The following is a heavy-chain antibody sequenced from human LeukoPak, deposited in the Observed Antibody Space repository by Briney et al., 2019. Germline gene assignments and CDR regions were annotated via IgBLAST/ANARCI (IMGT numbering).Heavy chain of an antibody. CDR1: GGTFSSYA. Sequence: ASVKVSCKASGGTFSSYAISWVRQAPGQGLEWMGGIIPIFGTANYAQKFQGRVTITADESTSTAYMELRSLRSDDTAVYYCARAEYCSSTSCYSGGRLYSSSAGDYWGQGTLVTVSS. CDR3: ARAEYCSSTSCYSGGRLYSSSAGDY. CDR2: IIPIFGTA. J-gene: IGHJ4*02. D-gene: IGHD2-2*01. V-gene: IGHV1-69*13.